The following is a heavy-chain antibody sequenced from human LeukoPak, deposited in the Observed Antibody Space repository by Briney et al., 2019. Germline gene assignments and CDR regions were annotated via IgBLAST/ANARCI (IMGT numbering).Heavy chain of an antibody. D-gene: IGHD4-23*01. Sequence: GGSLRLSCAASGFTFSSYSMNWVRQAPGKGLEWVSYISSCSSTIYYADSVKGRFTISRDNAKSSLYLQMNSLRAEDTAVYYCKTVVTHDYWGQGTLVTVSS. J-gene: IGHJ4*02. CDR1: GFTFSSYS. CDR2: ISSCSSTI. CDR3: KTVVTHDY. V-gene: IGHV3-48*01.